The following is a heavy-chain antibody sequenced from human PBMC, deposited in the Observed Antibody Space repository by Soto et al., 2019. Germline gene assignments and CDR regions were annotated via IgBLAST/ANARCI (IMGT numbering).Heavy chain of an antibody. Sequence: QVQLQESGPGLVKPSETLSLTCNVSGGSMSRYYWSWIRQHAGKGLEWIGRVYTSGSTNYNPSLKSRVTMSIDTSNNHFSLKLNSVTAADTAVYYCARTVGAAYYFDFWGQGTLVTVSS. CDR3: ARTVGAAYYFDF. CDR2: VYTSGST. CDR1: GGSMSRYY. V-gene: IGHV4-4*07. D-gene: IGHD1-26*01. J-gene: IGHJ4*02.